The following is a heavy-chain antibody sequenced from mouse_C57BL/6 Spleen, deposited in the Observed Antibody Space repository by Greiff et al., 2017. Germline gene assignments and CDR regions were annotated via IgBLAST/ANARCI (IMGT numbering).Heavy chain of an antibody. CDR3: ARECDYDDGYAMDY. J-gene: IGHJ4*01. CDR2: IHPNSGST. D-gene: IGHD2-4*01. Sequence: QVQLQQPGAELVKPGASVKLSCKASGYTFTSYWMHWVKQRPGQGLEWIGMIHPNSGSTNYNEKFKSKATLTVDKSSSTAYMQLSSLTSEASAVYYCARECDYDDGYAMDYWGQGTSVTVSS. CDR1: GYTFTSYW. V-gene: IGHV1-64*01.